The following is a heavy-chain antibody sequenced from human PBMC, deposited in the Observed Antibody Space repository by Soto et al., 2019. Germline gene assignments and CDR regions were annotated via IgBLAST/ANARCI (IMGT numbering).Heavy chain of an antibody. J-gene: IGHJ4*02. Sequence: QLQLQESGPGLVKPSETLSLTCTVSGGSISSSSYYWGWIRQPPGKGLEWIGSIYYSGSTYYNPSLKSRATISVDTSQNPFSLKLSSVTAAGTAVYYCARQYSSSWYYHYWGQGTLVTVSS. CDR2: IYYSGST. V-gene: IGHV4-39*01. D-gene: IGHD6-13*01. CDR1: GGSISSSSYY. CDR3: ARQYSSSWYYHY.